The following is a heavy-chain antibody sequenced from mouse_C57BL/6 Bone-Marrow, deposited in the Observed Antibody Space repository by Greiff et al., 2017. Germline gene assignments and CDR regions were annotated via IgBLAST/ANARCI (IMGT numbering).Heavy chain of an antibody. CDR1: GYAFTNYL. CDR3: ARPRLDY. J-gene: IGHJ2*01. Sequence: QVQLQQSGAELVRPGTSVKVSCKASGYAFTNYLIEWVKQRPGQGLEWSGVINPGSGGTNYNEKFKGKATLTADKSSSTAYMQLSSLTSEDSAVYFCARPRLDYWGQGTTLTVSS. V-gene: IGHV1-54*01. CDR2: INPGSGGT.